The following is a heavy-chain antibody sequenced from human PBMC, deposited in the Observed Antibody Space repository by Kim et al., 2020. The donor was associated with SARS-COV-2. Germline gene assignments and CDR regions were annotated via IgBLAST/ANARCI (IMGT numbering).Heavy chain of an antibody. V-gene: IGHV4-34*01. CDR3: ARDKRIAAAGTDWFDP. J-gene: IGHJ5*02. D-gene: IGHD6-13*01. CDR2: INHSGST. CDR1: GGSFSGYY. Sequence: SETLSLTCAVYGGSFSGYYWSWIRQPPGKGLEWIGEINHSGSTNYNPSLKSRVTISVDTSKNQFSLKLSSVTAADTAVYYCARDKRIAAAGTDWFDPWGQGTLVTVSS.